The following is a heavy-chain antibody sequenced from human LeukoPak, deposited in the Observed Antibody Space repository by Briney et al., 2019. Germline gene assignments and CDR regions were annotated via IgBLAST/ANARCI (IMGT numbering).Heavy chain of an antibody. CDR2: INPNSGGT. CDR1: GYTFTGYY. J-gene: IGHJ5*02. D-gene: IGHD3-9*01. Sequence: GASVKVSCKASGYTFTGYYTHWVRQAPGQGLEGMGWINPNSGGTNYAQKFQGRVTMTRDTSISTASMELSRLRSDDTAVYYCARGPFLTGYNWFDPWGQGTLVTVSS. CDR3: ARGPFLTGYNWFDP. V-gene: IGHV1-2*02.